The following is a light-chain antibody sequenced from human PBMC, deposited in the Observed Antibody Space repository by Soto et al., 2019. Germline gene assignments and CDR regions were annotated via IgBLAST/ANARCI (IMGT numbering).Light chain of an antibody. CDR2: ATS. J-gene: IGKJ4*01. CDR3: QQYSDWPLT. CDR1: QSVGNN. V-gene: IGKV3-15*01. Sequence: EIVVTQSPATLSVSPGERATLSCRASQSVGNNFAWYQQKPGQAPRLLIFATSTRATGVPARFSGSGSGTEFTLTISSLQSEDFPVYYCQQYSDWPLTFGGGTKVQIE.